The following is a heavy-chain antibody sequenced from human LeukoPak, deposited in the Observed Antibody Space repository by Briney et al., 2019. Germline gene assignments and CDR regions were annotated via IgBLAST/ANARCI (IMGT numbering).Heavy chain of an antibody. J-gene: IGHJ4*02. V-gene: IGHV3-9*01. CDR2: ISWNSGSI. CDR3: ARDPTVDFWSGLQGVDY. D-gene: IGHD3-3*01. CDR1: GFTFDDYA. Sequence: PGGSLRLSCAASGFTFDDYAMHWVRQAPGKGLEWVSGISWNSGSIGYADSVKGRFTISRDNAKNSLYLQTNSLRAEDTAVYYCARDPTVDFWSGLQGVDYWGQGTLVTVSS.